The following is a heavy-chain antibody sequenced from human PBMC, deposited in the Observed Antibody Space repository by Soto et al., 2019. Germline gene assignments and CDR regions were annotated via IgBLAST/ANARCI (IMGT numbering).Heavy chain of an antibody. J-gene: IGHJ5*02. Sequence: GGSLRLSCVASEFTFNVFVMHWVRQAPGKGLEWVAVIWNDGNSKNYEDSVKGRFTISRDNSKNILYLQMNSLRAEDTAIYYCARGSSCIDNRCYDPAFFGPWGQGTLVTVSS. D-gene: IGHD2-2*01. CDR2: IWNDGNSK. CDR3: ARGSSCIDNRCYDPAFFGP. CDR1: EFTFNVFV. V-gene: IGHV3-33*01.